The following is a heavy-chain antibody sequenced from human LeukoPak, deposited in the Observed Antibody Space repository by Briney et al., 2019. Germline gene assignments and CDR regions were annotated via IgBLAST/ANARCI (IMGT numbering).Heavy chain of an antibody. CDR1: GGSFSGYY. CDR3: ARGRRLSGARNFDY. CDR2: INHSGST. V-gene: IGHV4-34*01. Sequence: TSETLSLTCAVYGGSFSGYYWSWIRQPPGKGLEWIGEINHSGSTNYNPSLKSRVTISVDTSKNQFSLKLSSVTAADTSVYYCARGRRLSGARNFDYWGQGTLVTVSS. J-gene: IGHJ4*02. D-gene: IGHD6-25*01.